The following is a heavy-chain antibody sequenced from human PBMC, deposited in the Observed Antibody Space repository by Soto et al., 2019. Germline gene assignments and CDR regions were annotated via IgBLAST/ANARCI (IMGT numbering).Heavy chain of an antibody. V-gene: IGHV3-11*06. CDR2: ISSSSSYT. J-gene: IGHJ5*02. Sequence: KPGGSLRLSCAASGFTFSDYYMSWIRQAPGKGLEWVSYISSSSSYTNYADSVKGRFTISRDNAKNSLYLQMNSLRAEDTAVYYCARRLLYSSSPGWFDPWGQGTLVTVSS. D-gene: IGHD6-13*01. CDR3: ARRLLYSSSPGWFDP. CDR1: GFTFSDYY.